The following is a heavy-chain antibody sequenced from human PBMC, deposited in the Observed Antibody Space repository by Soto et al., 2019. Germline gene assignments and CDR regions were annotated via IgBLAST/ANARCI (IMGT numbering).Heavy chain of an antibody. D-gene: IGHD6-19*01. CDR3: ARDGWPPHYFDY. J-gene: IGHJ4*02. Sequence: PSETLSLTCTVSGGSISSYYWSWIRQPPGKGLEWIGYIYYSGSTNYNPSLKSRVTISVDTSKNQFSLKLSSVTAADTAVYYCARDGWPPHYFDYWGQGTLVTVSS. CDR2: IYYSGST. CDR1: GGSISSYY. V-gene: IGHV4-59*01.